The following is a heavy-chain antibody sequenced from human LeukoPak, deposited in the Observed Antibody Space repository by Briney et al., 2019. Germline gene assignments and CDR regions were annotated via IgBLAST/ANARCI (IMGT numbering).Heavy chain of an antibody. Sequence: PSETLSLTCTVSGGSINNYYWSWIRQPAGKGLEWIGRIYTSGSTNYNPSLKSRVTISVDTSKNQFSLKLSSVTAADTAVYYCARGNIVVVTAWFDYWGQGTLVTVSS. D-gene: IGHD2-21*02. V-gene: IGHV4-4*07. CDR1: GGSINNYY. CDR2: IYTSGST. J-gene: IGHJ4*02. CDR3: ARGNIVVVTAWFDY.